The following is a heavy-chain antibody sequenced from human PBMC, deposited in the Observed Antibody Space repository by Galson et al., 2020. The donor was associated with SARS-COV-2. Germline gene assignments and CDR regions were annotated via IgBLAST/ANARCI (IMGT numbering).Heavy chain of an antibody. D-gene: IGHD3-3*01. Sequence: GESLKISCAASGFTFSSYWMSWVRQAPGKGLEWVANIKQDGSEKYYVDSVKGRFTISRDNAKNSLYLQMTSLRAEDTAVYYCARDGDPYYCYGLDVWGQGTTVTVSS. J-gene: IGHJ6*02. CDR3: ARDGDPYYCYGLDV. V-gene: IGHV3-7*01. CDR1: GFTFSSYW. CDR2: IKQDGSEK.